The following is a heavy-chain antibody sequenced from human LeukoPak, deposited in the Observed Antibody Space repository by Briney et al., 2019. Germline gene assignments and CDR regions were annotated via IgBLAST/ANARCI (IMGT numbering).Heavy chain of an antibody. CDR1: GGSFSGYY. Sequence: PSETLSLTCAVYGGSFSGYYWSCIRQPPRKGLEWIGEINHSGSTNYNPSLKSRVTISVDTSENQFSLKLSSVTAADTAVYYCARGLGYCSSTSCWSWFDPWGQGTLVTVSS. D-gene: IGHD2-2*01. CDR3: ARGLGYCSSTSCWSWFDP. CDR2: INHSGST. V-gene: IGHV4-34*01. J-gene: IGHJ5*02.